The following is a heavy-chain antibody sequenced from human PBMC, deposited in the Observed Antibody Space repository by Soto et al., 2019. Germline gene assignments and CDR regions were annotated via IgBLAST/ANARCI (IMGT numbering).Heavy chain of an antibody. V-gene: IGHV3-30*03. Sequence: HPVGSLRLSCAASGFTFSSYGMHWVRQAPGKGLEWVAVISYDGSNKYYADSVKGRFTISRDNSKNTLYLQMNSLRAEDTAVYYCAISDSSGYYQYWGQGTLVTVSS. D-gene: IGHD3-22*01. J-gene: IGHJ4*02. CDR1: GFTFSSYG. CDR2: ISYDGSNK. CDR3: AISDSSGYYQY.